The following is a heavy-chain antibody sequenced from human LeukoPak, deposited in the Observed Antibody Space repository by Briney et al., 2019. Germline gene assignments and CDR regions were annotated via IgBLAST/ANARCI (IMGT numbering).Heavy chain of an antibody. J-gene: IGHJ4*02. V-gene: IGHV4-59*01. CDR1: GGSITTYY. D-gene: IGHD3-9*01. CDR2: IYYTGST. Sequence: SETLSLTCTVSGGSITTYYWSWLRQPPGKGLEWIGFIYYTGSTNYNPSLQSRVTISIDTPKNQFSLRLNSVTAADTAVYYCARAPREGYFDWFHYFDYWGQGTLVTVSS. CDR3: ARAPREGYFDWFHYFDY.